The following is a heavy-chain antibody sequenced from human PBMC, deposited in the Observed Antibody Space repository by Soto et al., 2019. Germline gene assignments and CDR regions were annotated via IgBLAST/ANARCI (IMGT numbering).Heavy chain of an antibody. Sequence: SETLSLTCTVSGGSISSYYWSWIRQPPGKGLEWIGYIYYSGSTNYNPSLKSRVTISVDTSKNQFSLKLSSVAAADTAVYYCAGGYDLDYFDYWGQGTLVTVSS. D-gene: IGHD5-12*01. CDR1: GGSISSYY. J-gene: IGHJ4*02. CDR3: AGGYDLDYFDY. V-gene: IGHV4-59*01. CDR2: IYYSGST.